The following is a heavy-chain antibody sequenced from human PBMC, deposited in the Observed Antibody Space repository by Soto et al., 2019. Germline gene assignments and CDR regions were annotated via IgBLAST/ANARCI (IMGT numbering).Heavy chain of an antibody. D-gene: IGHD3-9*01. CDR2: IIPILGIA. J-gene: IGHJ6*02. V-gene: IGHV1-69*04. CDR3: ARDLIALTGYHYYGMDV. CDR1: GGAFSSYT. Sequence: ASVKVSCKASGGAFSSYTISWVRQAPGQGLEWMGRIIPILGIANYAQKFQGRVTITADKSTSTAYMELSSLRSEDTAVYYCARDLIALTGYHYYGMDVWGQGTTVTSP.